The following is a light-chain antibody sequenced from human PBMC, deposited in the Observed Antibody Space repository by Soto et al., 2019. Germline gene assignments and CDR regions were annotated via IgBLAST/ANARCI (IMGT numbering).Light chain of an antibody. CDR2: DVT. CDR1: NSDIGGYNY. V-gene: IGLV2-14*01. CDR3: NSYAGSRYV. J-gene: IGLJ1*01. Sequence: QSVLTQPASVSGSPGQSITISCTGTNSDIGGYNYVSWYQQHPGKAPKLMIYDVTNRPSGVSNRFSGSKSGNTASLTISGLQAEDEADYYCNSYAGSRYVFGTGTKVTVL.